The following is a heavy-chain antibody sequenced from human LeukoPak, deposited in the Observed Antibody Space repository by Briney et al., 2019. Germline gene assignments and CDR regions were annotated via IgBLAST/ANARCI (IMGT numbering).Heavy chain of an antibody. Sequence: GGSLRLSCVASGFSFRSYWMHWVSQVAGKGLVWASRVSADGSSTSYADAVKGRFTISRDNAKNTVDLQMSGLRAEDTAIYYCTRDKYGGTFDPWGQGTLVTVSS. CDR1: GFSFRSYW. CDR3: TRDKYGGTFDP. CDR2: VSADGSST. V-gene: IGHV3-74*01. J-gene: IGHJ5*02. D-gene: IGHD2-15*01.